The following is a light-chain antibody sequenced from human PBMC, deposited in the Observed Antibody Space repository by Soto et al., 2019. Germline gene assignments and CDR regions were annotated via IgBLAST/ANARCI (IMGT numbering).Light chain of an antibody. Sequence: EIVMTQSPATLSVSPGERATLSCRASQSVRSNYLSWYQQKPGQAPRLLIYGASTRATGFPARFSGSGSGTEFTLTISSLQSEDFADYYCQQYSSWPLTFGGGTKVEIK. V-gene: IGKV3-15*01. J-gene: IGKJ4*01. CDR3: QQYSSWPLT. CDR2: GAS. CDR1: QSVRSN.